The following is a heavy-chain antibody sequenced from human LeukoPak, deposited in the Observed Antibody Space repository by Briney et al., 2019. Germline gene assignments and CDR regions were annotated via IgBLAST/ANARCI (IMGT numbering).Heavy chain of an antibody. CDR1: GFTFSSYG. J-gene: IGHJ3*02. D-gene: IGHD3-10*01. Sequence: PGGSLRLSCAASGFTFSSYGMHWVCQAPGKGLEWVTFIRYDGSNKYYADSVKGRFTISRDNSKNTLYLQLNSLRAEDTAVYYCARGMYYFGSGSHDAFDIWGQGTMVTVSS. CDR3: ARGMYYFGSGSHDAFDI. V-gene: IGHV3-30*02. CDR2: IRYDGSNK.